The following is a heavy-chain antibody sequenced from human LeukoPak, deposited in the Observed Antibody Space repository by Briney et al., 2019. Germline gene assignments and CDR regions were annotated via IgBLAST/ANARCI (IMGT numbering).Heavy chain of an antibody. J-gene: IGHJ6*03. V-gene: IGHV1-18*01. Sequence: ASVKVSCKASGGTFSSFPISWVRQAPGQGLEWMGWISAYNGNTNYAQKLQGRVTMTTDTSTSTAYMELRSLRSDDTAVYYCARRSYGDYYYYYMDVWGKGTTVTISS. CDR2: ISAYNGNT. D-gene: IGHD1-26*01. CDR1: GGTFSSFP. CDR3: ARRSYGDYYYYYMDV.